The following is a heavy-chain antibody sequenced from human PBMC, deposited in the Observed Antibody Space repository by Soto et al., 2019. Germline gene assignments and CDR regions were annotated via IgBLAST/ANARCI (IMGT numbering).Heavy chain of an antibody. CDR3: ARDLWGYCGTDCYPLDV. D-gene: IGHD2-21*02. V-gene: IGHV4-59*01. CDR1: GGSMSGDY. J-gene: IGHJ6*02. Sequence: PSEALSLTCTVSGGSMSGDYWSWIRQPPGKGLEWIGYMYNTGSTVYNPSFKSRVTISVDTSKNQFSLKLNSVTAADTAVYYCARDLWGYCGTDCYPLDVWGQGTTVTVS. CDR2: MYNTGST.